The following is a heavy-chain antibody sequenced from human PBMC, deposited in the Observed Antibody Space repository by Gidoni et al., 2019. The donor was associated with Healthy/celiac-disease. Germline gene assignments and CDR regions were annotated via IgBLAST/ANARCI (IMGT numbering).Heavy chain of an antibody. CDR1: ESTTSYHD. J-gene: IGHJ4*02. CDR2: TRNKSNIYTT. D-gene: IGHD5-18*01. Sequence: EVQLVESGGGLVQPGGSLRLSCAASESTTSYHDMDWVRQAPGKGLEWVGRTRNKSNIYTTEYPASVKGRFTISRDDSKNSLYLQMNSLKTEDTAVYYCARGGPRGIQLWAYFDYWGQGTLVTVSS. V-gene: IGHV3-72*01. CDR3: ARGGPRGIQLWAYFDY.